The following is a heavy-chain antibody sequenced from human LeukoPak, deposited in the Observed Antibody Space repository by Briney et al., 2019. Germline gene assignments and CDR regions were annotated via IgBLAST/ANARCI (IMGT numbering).Heavy chain of an antibody. CDR1: GFTFSSYS. CDR3: ASYSNYDY. Sequence: GGSLRLSCAASGFTFSSYSMNWVRQAPGKGLEWISYISSSSTIYYADSVKGRFTISRDNAKNSLFLQMNSLRAEDTAVYYCASYSNYDYWGQGTLVTVSS. V-gene: IGHV3-48*01. J-gene: IGHJ4*02. CDR2: ISSSSTI. D-gene: IGHD4-11*01.